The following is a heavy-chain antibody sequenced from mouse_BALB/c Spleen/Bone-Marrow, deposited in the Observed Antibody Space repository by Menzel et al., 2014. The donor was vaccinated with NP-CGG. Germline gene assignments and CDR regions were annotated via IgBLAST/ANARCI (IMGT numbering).Heavy chain of an antibody. CDR3: ARSRVNYLYYAMDY. V-gene: IGHV5-17*02. D-gene: IGHD2-1*01. Sequence: QLQESGGGLVQPGGSRKLSCAASGFTFSSFGMHWVRQAPEKGLEWVAYISSGSSTIYYADTVKGRLTISRDNPKKALFLQMTSLRSEDTAMYYCARSRVNYLYYAMDYWGQGPSVTVSP. J-gene: IGHJ4*01. CDR2: ISSGSSTI. CDR1: GFTFSSFG.